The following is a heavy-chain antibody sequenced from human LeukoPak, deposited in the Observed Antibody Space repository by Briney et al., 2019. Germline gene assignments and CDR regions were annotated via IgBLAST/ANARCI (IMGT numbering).Heavy chain of an antibody. J-gene: IGHJ5*02. CDR3: ARDSAGPNYDFWSGYSDNNWFDP. V-gene: IGHV3-30*02. CDR2: IRYDGSNK. CDR1: GFTFSSYG. D-gene: IGHD3-3*01. Sequence: PGGSLRLSCAASGFTFSSYGMHWVRQAPGKGLEWVAFIRYDGSNKYYADSVKGRFTISRDNSKNTLYLQMNSLRAEDTAVYYCARDSAGPNYDFWSGYSDNNWFDPWGQGTLVTVSS.